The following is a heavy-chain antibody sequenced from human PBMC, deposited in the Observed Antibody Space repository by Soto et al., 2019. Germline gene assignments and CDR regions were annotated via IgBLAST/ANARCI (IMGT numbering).Heavy chain of an antibody. CDR3: ARDLGFGLFDY. V-gene: IGHV3-48*02. CDR1: GFTFSSYS. J-gene: IGHJ4*02. Sequence: EVQLVESGGGLVQPGGSLRLSCAASGFTFSSYSMNWVRQAPGKGLEWVSYVSSSSTTIYYADSVKGRFTISRDNAKNSLYLQMKSLRDEDTAVYYCARDLGFGLFDYWGQGTLVAVSS. CDR2: VSSSSTTI. D-gene: IGHD3-16*01.